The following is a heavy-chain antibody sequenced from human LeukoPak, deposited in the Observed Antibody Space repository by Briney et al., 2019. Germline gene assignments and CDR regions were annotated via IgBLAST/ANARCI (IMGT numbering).Heavy chain of an antibody. CDR1: GFTFSDYG. CDR2: INHDGTLR. CDR3: VRDVFSLGDS. Sequence: GGSLRLSCAASGFTFSDYGMPWVRQAPGKGLVWVSHINHDGTLRNYADSVKGRFTISRDFAKNTLYLQMNTLGAEDTAVYYCVRDVFSLGDSWGQGTLVTVSS. V-gene: IGHV3-74*01. J-gene: IGHJ4*02. D-gene: IGHD2/OR15-2a*01.